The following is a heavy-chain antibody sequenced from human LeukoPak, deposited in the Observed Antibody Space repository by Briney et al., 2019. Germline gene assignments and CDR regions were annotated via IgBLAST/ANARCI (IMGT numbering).Heavy chain of an antibody. CDR3: ARAHEFADLLIDY. J-gene: IGHJ4*02. V-gene: IGHV1-2*02. CDR2: INPNSGGT. Sequence: ASVKVSCKASGYTFTGYYMHWVRQAPGQGLEWMGWINPNSGGTNYAQKFQGRVTMTRDTSISSAYMDLSRLRSDDTAIYYCARAHEFADLLIDYWGQGTLVTVSS. D-gene: IGHD2-21*02. CDR1: GYTFTGYY.